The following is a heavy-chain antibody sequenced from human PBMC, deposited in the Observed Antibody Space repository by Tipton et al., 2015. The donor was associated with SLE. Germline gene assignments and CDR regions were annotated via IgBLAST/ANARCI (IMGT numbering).Heavy chain of an antibody. CDR1: GGSISSSSYY. J-gene: IGHJ4*02. V-gene: IGHV4-39*07. CDR3: ARSRGSSWYPPDY. Sequence: TLSLTCTVSGGSISSSSYYWGWIRQPPGKGLEWIGSIYYSGSTYYNPSPKSRVTISVDTSKNQFSLKLSSVTAADTAVYYCARSRGSSWYPPDYWGQGTLVTVSS. CDR2: IYYSGST. D-gene: IGHD6-13*01.